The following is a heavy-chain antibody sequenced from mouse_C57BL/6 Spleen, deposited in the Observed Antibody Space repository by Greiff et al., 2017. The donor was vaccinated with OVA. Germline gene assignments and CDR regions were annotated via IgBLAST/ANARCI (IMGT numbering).Heavy chain of an antibody. Sequence: QVQLQQSGPELVKPGASVKISCKASGYAFSSSWMNWVKQRPGKGLEWIGRIYPGDGDTNYNGKFKGKATLTADKSSSTAYMQLSSLTSEDSAVYFCARAEGSPHFDYGGQGTTLTVSS. J-gene: IGHJ2*01. CDR3: ARAEGSPHFDY. CDR1: GYAFSSSW. CDR2: IYPGDGDT. V-gene: IGHV1-82*01. D-gene: IGHD1-1*02.